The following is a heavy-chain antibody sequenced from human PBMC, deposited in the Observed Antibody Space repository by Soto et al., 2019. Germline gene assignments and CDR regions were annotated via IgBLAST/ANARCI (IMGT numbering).Heavy chain of an antibody. Sequence: SETLSLTCTVSGGSISSYYWSWIRQPPGKGLEWIGYIYYSGSTNYNPSLKSRVTISVDTSKNQFSLKLSSVTAADTAVYYCARGVRYFDWYYSYWGQGTLVTVSS. D-gene: IGHD3-9*01. CDR2: IYYSGST. J-gene: IGHJ4*02. V-gene: IGHV4-59*01. CDR1: GGSISSYY. CDR3: ARGVRYFDWYYSY.